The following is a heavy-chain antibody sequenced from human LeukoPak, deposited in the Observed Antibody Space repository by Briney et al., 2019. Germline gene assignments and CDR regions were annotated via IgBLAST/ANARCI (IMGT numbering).Heavy chain of an antibody. CDR1: GFTFSSYS. CDR2: ISSSSSTI. Sequence: GSLRLSCAASGFTFSSYSMNWVRQAPGKGLEWVSYISSSSSTIYYADSVKGRFTISRDNAKNSLYLQMNSLRAEDTAVYYCARGLYYDFWRSNYMDVWGKGTTVTVSS. V-gene: IGHV3-48*01. D-gene: IGHD3-3*01. J-gene: IGHJ6*03. CDR3: ARGLYYDFWRSNYMDV.